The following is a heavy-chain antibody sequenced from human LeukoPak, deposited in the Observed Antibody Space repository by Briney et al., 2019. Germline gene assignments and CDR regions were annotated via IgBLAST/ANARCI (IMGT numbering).Heavy chain of an antibody. Sequence: ASVKVSCKASGYIFTTYPIHWVRQAPGQRLEWMGWMSADNGGTIYSQKFQGRVTITRDTSASTAYVELSSLTSEDTAVYYCAREHKYSSSWYPAYWGQGTLVTVSS. CDR2: MSADNGGT. CDR3: AREHKYSSSWYPAY. CDR1: GYIFTTYP. J-gene: IGHJ4*02. V-gene: IGHV1-3*01. D-gene: IGHD6-13*01.